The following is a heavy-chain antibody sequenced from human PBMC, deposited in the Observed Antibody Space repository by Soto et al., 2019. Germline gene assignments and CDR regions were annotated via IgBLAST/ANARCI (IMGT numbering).Heavy chain of an antibody. V-gene: IGHV4-59*01. D-gene: IGHD1-26*01. Sequence: SETLSLTCTVSGGSISSYYWSWIRQPPGKGLEWIGYIYYSGSTNYNPSLKSRVTISVDTSKNQFSLKLSSVTAADTAVYYCARLQRIVGATTFGYWGQGTLVTVSS. CDR1: GGSISSYY. J-gene: IGHJ4*02. CDR2: IYYSGST. CDR3: ARLQRIVGATTFGY.